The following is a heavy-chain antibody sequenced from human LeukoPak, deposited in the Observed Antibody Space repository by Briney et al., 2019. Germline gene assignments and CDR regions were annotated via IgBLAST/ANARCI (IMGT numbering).Heavy chain of an antibody. D-gene: IGHD1-26*01. CDR1: GFTFSDYY. CDR2: ISSSGSTI. CDR3: ARDAVGAIGWFDP. V-gene: IGHV3-11*01. Sequence: GGSLRLSCAASGFTFSDYYMSWIRQAPGKGLEWVSYISSSGSTIYYADSVKGRFTLSRDNAKNSLYRQMNSLRAEDTAVYYCARDAVGAIGWFDPWGQGTLVTVSS. J-gene: IGHJ5*02.